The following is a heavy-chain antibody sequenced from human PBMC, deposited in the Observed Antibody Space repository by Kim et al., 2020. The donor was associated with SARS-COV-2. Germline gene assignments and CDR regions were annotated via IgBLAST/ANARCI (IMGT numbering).Heavy chain of an antibody. D-gene: IGHD5-12*01. CDR3: TAYSGYDYELAYYYYMDV. J-gene: IGHJ6*03. V-gene: IGHV3-15*01. Sequence: GRFTISRDDSKNTLYLQMNSLKTEDTAVYYCTAYSGYDYELAYYYYMDVWGKGTTVTVSS.